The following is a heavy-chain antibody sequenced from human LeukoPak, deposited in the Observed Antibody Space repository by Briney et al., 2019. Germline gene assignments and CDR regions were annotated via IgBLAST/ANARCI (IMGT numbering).Heavy chain of an antibody. CDR3: ARDGVVVTAIGGMPDAFDI. CDR1: GGSISSSNW. V-gene: IGHV3-53*01. CDR2: IYSGGST. Sequence: PSGTLSLTCTVSGGSISSSNWWSWVRQAPGKGLEWVSVIYSGGSTYYADSVKGRFTISRDNAKNSLYLQMNSLRAEDTAVYYCARDGVVVTAIGGMPDAFDIWGQGTMVTVSS. D-gene: IGHD2-21*02. J-gene: IGHJ3*02.